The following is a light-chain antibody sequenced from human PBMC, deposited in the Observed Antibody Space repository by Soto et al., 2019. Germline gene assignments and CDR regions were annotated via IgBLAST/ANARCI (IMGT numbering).Light chain of an antibody. V-gene: IGKV3-11*01. Sequence: EIVMTQSPATRSLSPGERATLSCRASQTILSNLAWYQQKPGQAPRLLIYGASTRATGVPARFSGSGSGTYFPLAISSLDPEYVAVYYCQQRSYWLTFGGGTKVDIK. CDR3: QQRSYWLT. CDR2: GAS. CDR1: QTILSN. J-gene: IGKJ4*01.